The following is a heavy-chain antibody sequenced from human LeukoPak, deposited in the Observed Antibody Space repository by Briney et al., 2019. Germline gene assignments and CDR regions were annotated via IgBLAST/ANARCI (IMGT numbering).Heavy chain of an antibody. CDR3: AKIRLEESATGY. CDR2: IGGSGATT. D-gene: IGHD2-15*01. Sequence: GGSLRLSCAASGFSFSTYGMNWVRQAPGKGLEWVSAIGGSGATTYYADSVRGRFTISRDNSKNTMYLQMSSLRAEDTAVYYCAKIRLEESATGYWGQGTLVTVSS. J-gene: IGHJ4*02. V-gene: IGHV3-23*01. CDR1: GFSFSTYG.